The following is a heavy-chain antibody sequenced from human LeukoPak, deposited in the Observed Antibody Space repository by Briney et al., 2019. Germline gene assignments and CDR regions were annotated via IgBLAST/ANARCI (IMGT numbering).Heavy chain of an antibody. Sequence: GGSLRLSCAASGFTFSSYWMHWVRQAPGKGLVWVSRINSDMSTTTYADSVKGRFTISRDNAKNTLYLQMNSLRAEDTAVYYCARAGRGLRYFDWLTYDYWGQGTLVTVSS. J-gene: IGHJ4*02. CDR1: GFTFSSYW. CDR2: INSDMSTT. D-gene: IGHD3-9*01. CDR3: ARAGRGLRYFDWLTYDY. V-gene: IGHV3-74*01.